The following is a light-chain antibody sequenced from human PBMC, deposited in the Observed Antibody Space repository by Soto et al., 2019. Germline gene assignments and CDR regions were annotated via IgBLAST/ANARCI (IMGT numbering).Light chain of an antibody. CDR1: QGIDNW. J-gene: IGKJ1*01. V-gene: IGKV1-5*03. Sequence: DIQMTQSPSSVSASVGDRFTITCRASQGIDNWLAWYQQQPGKAPRLLIYKASTLKSGVPSRFSGSGSGTEFTLTISSLQPDDFATYYCQHYNSYSEAFGQGTKVDI. CDR3: QHYNSYSEA. CDR2: KAS.